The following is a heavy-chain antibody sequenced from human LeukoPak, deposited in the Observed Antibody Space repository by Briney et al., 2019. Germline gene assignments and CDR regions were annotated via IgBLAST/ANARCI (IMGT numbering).Heavy chain of an antibody. J-gene: IGHJ4*02. CDR2: INSGGSSI. Sequence: GGSLRLSCAASGFTFSGYSMIWVRQAPGKGLEWISYINSGGSSINYADSVKGRSTIFRDNAKNTLYLQMNSLRAEDTAVYYCVRDLGGRSGHWGQGTLVTVSS. CDR3: VRDLGGRSGH. D-gene: IGHD1-26*01. CDR1: GFTFSGYS. V-gene: IGHV3-48*04.